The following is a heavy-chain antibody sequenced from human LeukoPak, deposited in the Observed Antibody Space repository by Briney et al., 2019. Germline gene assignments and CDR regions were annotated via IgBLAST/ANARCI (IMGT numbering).Heavy chain of an antibody. D-gene: IGHD3-3*01. CDR3: ATVITIFGVRDY. V-gene: IGHV3-21*01. CDR1: GFTFSSYS. J-gene: IGHJ4*02. CDR2: ISSSSSYI. Sequence: KPGGSLRLSCAASGFTFSSYSMNWVRQAPGKGLEWVSSISSSSSYIYYADSVKGRFTISRDNAKNSLYLQMNSLRAEDTAVYYCATVITIFGVRDYWGQGTLVTVSS.